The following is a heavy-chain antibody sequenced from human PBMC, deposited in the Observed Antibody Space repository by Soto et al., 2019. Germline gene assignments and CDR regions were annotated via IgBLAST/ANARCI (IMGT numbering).Heavy chain of an antibody. CDR2: ISFDGSNT. Sequence: GGSLRLSCAASGSTFRNYGIHWVRQAPGKGLQWVATISFDGSNTHYVDSVQGRFTISRDNSKNTLYLQMNSLRAEDTAVYYWARDRGIAVAGALVFYFDYWGQGTLVTVSS. V-gene: IGHV3-30*03. J-gene: IGHJ4*02. D-gene: IGHD6-19*01. CDR3: ARDRGIAVAGALVFYFDY. CDR1: GSTFRNYG.